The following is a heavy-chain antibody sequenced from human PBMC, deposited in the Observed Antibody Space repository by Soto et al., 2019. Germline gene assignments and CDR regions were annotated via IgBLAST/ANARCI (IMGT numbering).Heavy chain of an antibody. CDR1: GGSISSYY. D-gene: IGHD4-17*01. V-gene: IGHV4-59*08. CDR3: ARRYGYYFDY. Sequence: QVQLQESSPGLVKPSETLSLTCTVSGGSISSYYWSWIRQPPGKGLEWIGYIYYSGSTHYNPSLNSRVTISVATSKHQLSLKLSSVTAADAALYYCARRYGYYFDYWGQGTLVTVSS. CDR2: IYYSGST. J-gene: IGHJ4*02.